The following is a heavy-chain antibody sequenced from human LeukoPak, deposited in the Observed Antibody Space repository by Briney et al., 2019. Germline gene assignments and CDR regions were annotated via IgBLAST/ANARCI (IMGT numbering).Heavy chain of an antibody. CDR3: ARHLRSSSWSYYFDY. Sequence: SETLSLTCTVSGDSIREYYWSWIRQPPGKGLEWIGYVFYSGSTNYNPSLKSRVTTSVDTSKNQLSLKLSSVTAADTAVYYCARHLRSSSWSYYFDYWGQGTLVTVSS. D-gene: IGHD6-13*01. V-gene: IGHV4-59*01. CDR1: GDSIREYY. J-gene: IGHJ4*02. CDR2: VFYSGST.